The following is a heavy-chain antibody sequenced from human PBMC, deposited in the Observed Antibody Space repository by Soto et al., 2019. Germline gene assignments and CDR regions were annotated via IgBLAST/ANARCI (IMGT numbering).Heavy chain of an antibody. V-gene: IGHV4-59*01. Sequence: PSETLSLTCTVSGVSITSYFWSWIRQTPGKGLDWIGSISFSGATYSNPSLKSRVTISVDTSKNQLSLNLNSVTAADTAVYYCAREVRDGYSLVGRFFFDYGGQGTLVSVSS. CDR3: AREVRDGYSLVGRFFFDY. CDR1: GVSITSYF. CDR2: ISFSGAT. D-gene: IGHD1-26*01. J-gene: IGHJ4*02.